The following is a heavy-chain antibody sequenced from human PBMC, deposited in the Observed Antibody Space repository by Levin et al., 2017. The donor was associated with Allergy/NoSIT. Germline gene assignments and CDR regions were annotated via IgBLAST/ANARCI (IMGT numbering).Heavy chain of an antibody. CDR2: IYPDDSDT. Sequence: GGSLRLSCEGSGHSFTNYWIGWVRQMPGKGLECMGIIYPDDSDTRYSPSFQGQVTISADKSISTAYLQWSSLKASDTAMYYCARRYFANHDAFDIWGQGTMVTVSS. V-gene: IGHV5-51*01. CDR1: GHSFTNYW. J-gene: IGHJ3*02. CDR3: ARRYFANHDAFDI. D-gene: IGHD3-10*01.